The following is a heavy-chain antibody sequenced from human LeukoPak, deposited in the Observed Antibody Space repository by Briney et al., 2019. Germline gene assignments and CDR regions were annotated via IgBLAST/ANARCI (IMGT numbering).Heavy chain of an antibody. J-gene: IGHJ4*02. CDR2: IKKDGSEK. CDR3: AKDGPGGWYFDS. D-gene: IGHD6-19*01. Sequence: GGSLRLSCAASGFTFTNFWMCWVRQAPGRGLEGVANIKKDGSEKHYVDSVNGRFTISRDNAKDSLYLQMNSLRAEDTAVYYCAKDGPGGWYFDSWGQGTPVTVSS. CDR1: GFTFTNFW. V-gene: IGHV3-7*03.